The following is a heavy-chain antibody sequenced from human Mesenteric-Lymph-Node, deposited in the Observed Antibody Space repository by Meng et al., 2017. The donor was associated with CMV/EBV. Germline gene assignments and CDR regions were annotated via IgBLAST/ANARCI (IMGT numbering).Heavy chain of an antibody. V-gene: IGHV4-34*01. CDR2: INHSGST. CDR1: GYY. D-gene: IGHD2-2*01. Sequence: GYYCGLIRQPPGNGLELIGDINHSGSTNYNPSLKCRVTISVDTSKNQFSLKLSSVTAADTAVYYCARGRLEYCSSTSCRRRGAFDIWGQGTMVTVSS. CDR3: ARGRLEYCSSTSCRRRGAFDI. J-gene: IGHJ3*02.